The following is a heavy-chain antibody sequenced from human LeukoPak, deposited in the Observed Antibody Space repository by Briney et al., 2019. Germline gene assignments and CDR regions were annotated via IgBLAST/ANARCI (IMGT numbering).Heavy chain of an antibody. CDR2: INGGNGDT. V-gene: IGHV1-3*01. CDR1: GYTFSMYA. Sequence: ASVKVSCKTSGYTFSMYAIHWVRQAPGQRLEWMGWINGGNGDTKYSQRFQGRVTITRDTAATTAHMDLSSLRSDDTAVYYCARTPGPMVRGLKFYYYGMDVWGKGTTATVSS. CDR3: ARTPGPMVRGLKFYYYGMDV. D-gene: IGHD3-10*01. J-gene: IGHJ6*04.